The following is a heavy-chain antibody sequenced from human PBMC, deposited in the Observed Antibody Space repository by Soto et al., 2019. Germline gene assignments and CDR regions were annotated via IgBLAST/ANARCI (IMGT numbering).Heavy chain of an antibody. D-gene: IGHD3-9*01. J-gene: IGHJ5*02. CDR2: INHSGST. CDR3: ARAALLTGYYWRGGHWFDP. CDR1: GGSFSGYY. V-gene: IGHV4-34*01. Sequence: PLETLSLTCAVYGGSFSGYYWSWIRQPPGKGLEWIGEINHSGSTNYNPSLKSRVTISVDTSKNQFSLKLSSVTAADTAVYYCARAALLTGYYWRGGHWFDPWGQGTLVTVSS.